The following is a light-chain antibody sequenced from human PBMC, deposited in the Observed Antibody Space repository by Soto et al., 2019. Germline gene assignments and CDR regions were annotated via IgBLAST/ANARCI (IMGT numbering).Light chain of an antibody. CDR3: HQYGTSPRT. CDR2: GAS. Sequence: PGERATLSCRASQSLRSGDLACYQQIPGQAPGLLIYGASSRATDITDGFSGSGSGTDFNLTVSRLAPEDFAVYYCHQYGTSPRTFGQGTKVDI. V-gene: IGKV3-20*01. J-gene: IGKJ1*01. CDR1: QSLRSGD.